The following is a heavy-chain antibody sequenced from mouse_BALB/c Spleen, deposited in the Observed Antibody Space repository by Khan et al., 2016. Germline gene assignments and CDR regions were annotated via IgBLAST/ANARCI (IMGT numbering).Heavy chain of an antibody. D-gene: IGHD1-3*01. CDR3: ARELYCTYPFGY. Sequence: VQLQESGAELARPGASVKMSCKASGYTFTYYTMHWVKQRPGQGLEWIGYINPSSNYTNYNQKFKDKATLTADKSSSTAYMQLSSLTSEDSAVYYCARELYCTYPFGYWGQGTTLTVSS. CDR2: INPSSNYT. J-gene: IGHJ2*01. CDR1: GYTFTYYT. V-gene: IGHV1-4*01.